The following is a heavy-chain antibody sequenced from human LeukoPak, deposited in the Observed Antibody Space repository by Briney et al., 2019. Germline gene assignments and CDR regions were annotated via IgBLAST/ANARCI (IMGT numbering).Heavy chain of an antibody. CDR2: IRSDGSNK. V-gene: IGHV3-30*02. Sequence: GGSLRLSCAASGFTFSNYGMLWVRQAPGKGLEWVSFIRSDGSNKYYADSVKGRFTISRDNSKNTLYLRMNSLRVEDTAVYYCAKDRTELGDFVDYWGQGTLVSVSS. CDR3: AKDRTELGDFVDY. J-gene: IGHJ4*02. D-gene: IGHD2-21*02. CDR1: GFTFSNYG.